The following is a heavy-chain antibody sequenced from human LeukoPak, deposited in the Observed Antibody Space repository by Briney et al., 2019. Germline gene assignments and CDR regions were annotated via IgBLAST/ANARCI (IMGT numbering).Heavy chain of an antibody. Sequence: SETLSLTCAVYGGSFSGYYWSWIRQPPGKGLEWIGEINHSGSTNYNPSLKSRVTISVDTSKNQFSLKLSSVTAADTAVYYCARGISRYSGWLPTPTMYFDYWGQGTLVTVSS. V-gene: IGHV4-34*01. CDR3: ARGISRYSGWLPTPTMYFDY. D-gene: IGHD6-19*01. CDR1: GGSFSGYY. CDR2: INHSGST. J-gene: IGHJ4*02.